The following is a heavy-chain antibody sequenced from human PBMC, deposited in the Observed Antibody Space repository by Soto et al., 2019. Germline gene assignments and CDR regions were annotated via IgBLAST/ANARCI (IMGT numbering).Heavy chain of an antibody. Sequence: ASVKVSCKASGYVFTNYAILWVRQAPGQSLEWLGYINAVNGNTKYSENFQGRVTFSTDTSASTAYMELSSLTSEDTAVYYCARRTXEGTTIGSDWYFAFWGR. CDR3: ARRTXEGTTIGSDWYFAF. D-gene: IGHD4-17*01. CDR1: GYVFTNYA. V-gene: IGHV1-3*01. J-gene: IGHJ2*01. CDR2: INAVNGNT.